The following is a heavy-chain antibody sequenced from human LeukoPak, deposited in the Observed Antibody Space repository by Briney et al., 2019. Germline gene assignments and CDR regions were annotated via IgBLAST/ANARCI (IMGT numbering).Heavy chain of an antibody. CDR3: ARGPGVTTDSLGFDP. CDR1: GGSISSYY. D-gene: IGHD4-17*01. Sequence: SETLSLTCTVSGGSISSYYWSWIRQPPGKGLEWIGYIYYSGSTNDNPSLKSRVTISVDTSKNQFSLKLSSVTAADTAVYYCARGPGVTTDSLGFDPWGQGTLVTVSS. CDR2: IYYSGST. V-gene: IGHV4-59*01. J-gene: IGHJ5*02.